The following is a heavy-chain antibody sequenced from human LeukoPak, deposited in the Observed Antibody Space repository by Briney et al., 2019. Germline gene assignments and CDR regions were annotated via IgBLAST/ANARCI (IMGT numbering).Heavy chain of an antibody. D-gene: IGHD2-15*01. CDR1: SGSISSIRSSTFY. Sequence: SETLSLTCSVSSGSISSIRSSTFYWGWVRQPPGKGLEWIGSVYYSGSTYYNPSLKSRVTISVDTSKNQFSLKLSSVTAADTAVYYCARDRVAATAFDYWGQGTLVTVSS. CDR3: ARDRVAATAFDY. CDR2: VYYSGST. V-gene: IGHV4-39*07. J-gene: IGHJ4*02.